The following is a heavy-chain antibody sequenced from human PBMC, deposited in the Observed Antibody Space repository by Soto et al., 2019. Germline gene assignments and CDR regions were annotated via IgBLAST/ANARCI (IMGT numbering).Heavy chain of an antibody. D-gene: IGHD2-2*02. CDR2: IDPSDSYT. CDR1: GYSFTSYW. Sequence: PGESLKISCKGSGYSFTSYWISWVRQMPGKGLEWMGRIDPSDSYTNYSPSFQGHVTISADKSIRTAYLQWSSLKASDTAMYYCARRLLVVPAAIANYYYGMGVWGQGTTVTVSS. J-gene: IGHJ6*02. V-gene: IGHV5-10-1*01. CDR3: ARRLLVVPAAIANYYYGMGV.